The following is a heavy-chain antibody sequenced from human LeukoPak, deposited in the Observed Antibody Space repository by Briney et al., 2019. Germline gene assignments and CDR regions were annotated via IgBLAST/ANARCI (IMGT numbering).Heavy chain of an antibody. CDR3: AREAYYDSSGCSFDY. Sequence: GGSLRLSCAASGFTFSSYSMNWVRQAPGKGLEWVPSISSSSSYIYYADSVKGRFTISRDNAKNSLYLQMNSLRAEDTAVYYCAREAYYDSSGCSFDYWGQGTLVTVSS. D-gene: IGHD3-22*01. CDR2: ISSSSSYI. V-gene: IGHV3-21*01. J-gene: IGHJ4*02. CDR1: GFTFSSYS.